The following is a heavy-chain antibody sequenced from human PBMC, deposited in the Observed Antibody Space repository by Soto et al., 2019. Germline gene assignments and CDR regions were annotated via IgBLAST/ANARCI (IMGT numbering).Heavy chain of an antibody. J-gene: IGHJ6*02. Sequence: GPVKVSCKASGYTFTSYGISWVRQAPGQGLEWMGWISAYNGNTNYAQKLQGRVTMTTDTSTSTAYMELRSLRSDDTAVYYCARVSCSSTSCYITPQEDYYYGMDVWGQGTTVTV. V-gene: IGHV1-18*04. CDR2: ISAYNGNT. CDR3: ARVSCSSTSCYITPQEDYYYGMDV. D-gene: IGHD2-2*02. CDR1: GYTFTSYG.